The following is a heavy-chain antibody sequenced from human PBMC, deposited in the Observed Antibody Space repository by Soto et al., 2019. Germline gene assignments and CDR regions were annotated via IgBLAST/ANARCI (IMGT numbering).Heavy chain of an antibody. CDR2: ISTYNGNT. CDR1: GYAFTSYG. V-gene: IGHV1-18*01. Sequence: ASVKVSCKASGYAFTSYGISWVRQAPGQGLEWMGWISTYNGNTKYAQKLQGRVTMTTDTSTSTAYMELRSLRSDDTAVFYCAREMVRGVGSDYWGQGTLVTVSS. D-gene: IGHD3-10*01. J-gene: IGHJ4*02. CDR3: AREMVRGVGSDY.